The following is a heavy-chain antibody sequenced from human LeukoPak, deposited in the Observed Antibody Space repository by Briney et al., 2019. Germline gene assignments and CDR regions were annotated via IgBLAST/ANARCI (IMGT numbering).Heavy chain of an antibody. CDR1: GYTFTGYY. D-gene: IGHD2-8*02. CDR2: INPNSGGT. J-gene: IGHJ4*02. V-gene: IGHV1-2*02. CDR3: ARVDGGEWYYFDY. Sequence: ASVKVSCKASGYTFTGYYMHWVRQAPGQGLEWMGWINPNSGGTNYAQKFQGRVTMTLDTSISTAYMELSWLRSDDTAIYYCARVDGGEWYYFDYWGQGTLVTVSS.